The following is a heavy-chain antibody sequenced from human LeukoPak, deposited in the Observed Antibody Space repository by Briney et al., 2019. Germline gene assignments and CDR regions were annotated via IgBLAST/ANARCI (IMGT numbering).Heavy chain of an antibody. CDR1: GFTYSSYA. CDR2: ISGSGGST. V-gene: IGHV3-23*01. D-gene: IGHD6-13*01. CDR3: ATKGSSSWHFDN. J-gene: IGHJ4*02. Sequence: GGSLRLSCAASGFTYSSYAMSWVRQAPGKGLEWVTGISGSGGSTYNADSVKGRFTISRDNSKNTLYLQMNSLRGEDTAIYYCATKGSSSWHFDNWGQGTLVTVSS.